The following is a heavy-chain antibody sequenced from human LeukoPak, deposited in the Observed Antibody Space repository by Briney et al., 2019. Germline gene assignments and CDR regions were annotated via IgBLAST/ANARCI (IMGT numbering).Heavy chain of an antibody. J-gene: IGHJ4*02. CDR1: GYTFTSYG. D-gene: IGHD4-23*01. CDR2: ISAYTGNT. CDR3: ARSDYGGNQDFDY. Sequence: ASVKVSCKASGYTFTSYGISWVRQAPGQGLEWMGWISAYTGNTKYAQKLQDRVTMTTDTSTSTAYMELRSLRSDDTAVYYCARSDYGGNQDFDYWGQGTLVTVSS. V-gene: IGHV1-18*04.